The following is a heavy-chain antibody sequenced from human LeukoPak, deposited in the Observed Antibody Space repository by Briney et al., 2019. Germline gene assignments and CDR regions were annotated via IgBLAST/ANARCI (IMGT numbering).Heavy chain of an antibody. CDR3: ARGIAAAHGFDY. CDR1: GGSFSGYY. CDR2: INHSGST. V-gene: IGHV4-34*01. J-gene: IGHJ4*02. D-gene: IGHD6-13*01. Sequence: SETLSLTCAVYGGSFSGYYWSWIRQPPGKGLERIGEINHSGSTNYNPSLKSRVTISVDTSKNQFSLKLSSVTAADTTVYYCARGIAAAHGFDYWGQGTLVTVSS.